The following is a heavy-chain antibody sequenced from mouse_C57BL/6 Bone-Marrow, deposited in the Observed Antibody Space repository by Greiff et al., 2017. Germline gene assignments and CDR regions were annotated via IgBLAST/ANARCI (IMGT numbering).Heavy chain of an antibody. CDR1: GYSITSGYY. CDR3: ARDQTRWGYAMDY. Sequence: EVQLQESGPGFVKPSQSLSLTCSVTGYSITSGYYWNCLRQFPGNKLEWMGYISYDGSNYYHHCLKNRISISRDTSKNPFFLQLNSVTTEDAATYCGARDQTRWGYAMDYWGQGTSVTVSS. J-gene: IGHJ4*01. CDR2: ISYDGSN. D-gene: IGHD4-1*01. V-gene: IGHV3-6*01.